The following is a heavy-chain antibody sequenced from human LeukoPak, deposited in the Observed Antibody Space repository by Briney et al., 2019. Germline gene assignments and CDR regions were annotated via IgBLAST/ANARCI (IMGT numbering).Heavy chain of an antibody. CDR3: ARVAYGSGSSLVDY. V-gene: IGHV4-30-4*01. J-gene: IGHJ4*02. CDR1: GGSISSGDYY. D-gene: IGHD3-10*01. CDR2: IYYSGST. Sequence: SETLSLTCTVSGGSISSGDYYWSWIRQPPGKGLEWIGYIYYSGSTYYNPSLKSRVTISVDTSKNQFSLKLSSVTAADTAVYYCARVAYGSGSSLVDYWGQGTLVTVSS.